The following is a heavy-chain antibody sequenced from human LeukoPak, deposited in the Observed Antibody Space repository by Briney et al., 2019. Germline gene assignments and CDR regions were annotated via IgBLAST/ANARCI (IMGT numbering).Heavy chain of an antibody. CDR1: GGTFSSYA. D-gene: IGHD6-13*01. CDR3: AREPGYSSSWDIMDV. CDR2: IIPIFGTA. J-gene: IGHJ6*04. Sequence: SVKVSCKASGGTFSSYAISWVRQAPGQGLEWMGGIIPIFGTANYAQKFQGRVTITADESTSTAYMELSSLRSEDTAVYYCAREPGYSSSWDIMDVWGKGTTVTVSS. V-gene: IGHV1-69*13.